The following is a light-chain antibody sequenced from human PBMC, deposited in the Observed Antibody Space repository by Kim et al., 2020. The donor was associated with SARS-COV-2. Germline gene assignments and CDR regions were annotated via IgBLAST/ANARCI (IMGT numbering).Light chain of an antibody. V-gene: IGKV3-11*01. CDR2: DAS. J-gene: IGKJ5*01. CDR3: QQRSNWRIN. CDR1: QSVISY. Sequence: LSPAERATLSCRASQSVISYLAWYQQKPGQAPRLLSYDASTRATGIPARFSGSGSGTDFTLTISSLEPEDFAVYYCQQRSNWRINFGQGTRLEIK.